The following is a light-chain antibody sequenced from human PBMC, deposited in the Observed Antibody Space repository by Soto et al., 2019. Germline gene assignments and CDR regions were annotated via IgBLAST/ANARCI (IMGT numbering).Light chain of an antibody. CDR2: GAS. V-gene: IGKV3-20*01. Sequence: EIVLTQSPGTLSLSPGERATLSCRASQSVSSNFLAWHQQKPGQAPRLLIYGASNRATGIPDRFSGSGSGTDFTLTISRLEPEDFAVYYCQQYGSSPRTFGQGTKVEIK. J-gene: IGKJ1*01. CDR1: QSVSSNF. CDR3: QQYGSSPRT.